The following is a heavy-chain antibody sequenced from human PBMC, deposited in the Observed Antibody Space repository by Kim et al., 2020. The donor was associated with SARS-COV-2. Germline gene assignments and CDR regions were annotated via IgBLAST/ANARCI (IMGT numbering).Heavy chain of an antibody. D-gene: IGHD4-17*01. V-gene: IGHV3-23*01. Sequence: YYADSGKGRFTTSRDNSTNTLYLQMNSLRAEDTAVYYCAKDRHDYGAGGGWGQGTLVTVSS. CDR3: AKDRHDYGAGGG. J-gene: IGHJ4*02.